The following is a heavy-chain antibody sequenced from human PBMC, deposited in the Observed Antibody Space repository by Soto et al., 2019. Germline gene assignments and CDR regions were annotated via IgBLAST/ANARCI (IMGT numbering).Heavy chain of an antibody. J-gene: IGHJ4*02. CDR3: SSSSPASDY. CDR2: IRNSGGST. D-gene: IGHD3-10*01. Sequence: EVQMLESGGGLVQPGGSLRLSCVASGFTFSRFAMSWVRQAPGKGLEWVSAIRNSGGSTYYADSVKGRFTISRDNAKNTLYLQMSSLRAEDTALYYCSSSSPASDYWGQGTLVTVSS. V-gene: IGHV3-23*01. CDR1: GFTFSRFA.